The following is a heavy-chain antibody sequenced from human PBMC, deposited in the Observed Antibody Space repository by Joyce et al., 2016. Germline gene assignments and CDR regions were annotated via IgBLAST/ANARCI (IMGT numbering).Heavy chain of an antibody. CDR1: GFTFSSYD. V-gene: IGHV3-13*01. D-gene: IGHD1-26*01. Sequence: EVQLVESGGGLVPPGGSLRLCCAASGFTFSSYDIHWVRQAIGKGLEWVSGLRPSGDAYYLGSVRGRFTISRENAKNSVFLQMSSLGAGDSAVYFCARARVGADAFDIWGQGTVVTVSS. CDR3: ARARVGADAFDI. J-gene: IGHJ3*02. CDR2: LRPSGDA.